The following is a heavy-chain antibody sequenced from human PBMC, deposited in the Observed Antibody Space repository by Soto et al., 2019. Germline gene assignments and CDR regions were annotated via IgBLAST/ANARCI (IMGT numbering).Heavy chain of an antibody. Sequence: LQTLPHRYTVSGGSIINDYWNWILKKPGKGLEWIGFVYDSGSTSYNSSLKSRLTISVDTSKNQFSLKLSSVTAADTAVYYCVRQVGATGSYSYAVWGQGTMVTVSS. D-gene: IGHD1-26*01. V-gene: IGHV4-59*01. CDR2: VYDSGST. CDR1: GGSIINDY. CDR3: VRQVGATGSYSYAV. J-gene: IGHJ3*01.